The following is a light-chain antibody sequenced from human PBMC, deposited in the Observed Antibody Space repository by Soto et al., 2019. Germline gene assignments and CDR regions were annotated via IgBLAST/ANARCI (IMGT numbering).Light chain of an antibody. Sequence: QPVLTQSPSASASLGASVKLTCTLSSGHSDYAIAWHQQQPEKGPRYLMKLNSDGSHNKGDGIPDRFSGSSAGAERYLIISSLQSEDEADYYCQTWGAGIVVFGGGTKVTVL. CDR1: SGHSDYA. CDR2: LNSDGSH. V-gene: IGLV4-69*01. CDR3: QTWGAGIVV. J-gene: IGLJ2*01.